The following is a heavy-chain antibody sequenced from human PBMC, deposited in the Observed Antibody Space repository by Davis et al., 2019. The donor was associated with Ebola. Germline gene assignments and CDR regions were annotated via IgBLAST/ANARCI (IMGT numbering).Heavy chain of an antibody. J-gene: IGHJ4*02. CDR3: AKDRLAGYGGYSWGVFDY. CDR1: GFTFSSYA. V-gene: IGHV3-23*01. CDR2: INGGGVTT. Sequence: GESLKISCATSGFTFSSYAMSWVRQAPGKGLEWVSGINGGGVTTVYADSVKGRFTISRDNSRNTLSLEMNSLRAEDTAIYYCAKDRLAGYGGYSWGVFDYWGQGTLVAVSA. D-gene: IGHD1-26*01.